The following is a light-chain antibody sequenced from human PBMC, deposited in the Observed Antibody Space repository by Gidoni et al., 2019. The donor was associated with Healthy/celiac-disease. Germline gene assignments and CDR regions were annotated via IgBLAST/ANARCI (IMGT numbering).Light chain of an antibody. CDR3: SSYTSSSTVV. CDR2: EVS. V-gene: IGLV2-14*01. CDR1: SSDVGGYNY. J-gene: IGLJ2*01. Sequence: SALTQPASVSGSPGQSITISCTGTSSDVGGYNYVSWYQQHPGKAPNLMIYEVSNRPSGVSNRFSGSKSGNTASLTISGLQAEDEADYYCSSYTSSSTVVFGGGTKLTVL.